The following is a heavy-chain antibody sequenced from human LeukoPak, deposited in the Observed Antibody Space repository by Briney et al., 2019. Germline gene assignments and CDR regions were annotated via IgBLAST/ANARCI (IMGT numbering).Heavy chain of an antibody. CDR2: ISGSGGTS. V-gene: IGHV3-23*01. J-gene: IGHJ4*02. D-gene: IGHD6-19*01. CDR1: GLTFRRYP. Sequence: GRSLTPPRAASGLTFRRYPLSPTLKAPGKGLEWVSGISGSGGTSYYADSVKGRFTISRDNSKNTLYLQMNSLRAEDTAVYYCAKDRLVHDYWGQGTLVTVSS. CDR3: AKDRLVHDY.